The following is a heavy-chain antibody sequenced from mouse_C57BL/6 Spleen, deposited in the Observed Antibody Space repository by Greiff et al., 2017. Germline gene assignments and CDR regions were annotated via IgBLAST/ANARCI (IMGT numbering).Heavy chain of an antibody. Sequence: QVQLQQSGAELVRPGASVTLSCKASGYTFTAYEMHWVKQTPVHGLEWIGAIDPETGGTAYNQKFKGKAILTADKSSSTAYMELRSLTSEDSAVYYCTRSIYYGNYWFAYWGQGTLVTVAA. CDR1: GYTFTAYE. CDR2: IDPETGGT. CDR3: TRSIYYGNYWFAY. J-gene: IGHJ3*01. V-gene: IGHV1-15*01. D-gene: IGHD2-1*01.